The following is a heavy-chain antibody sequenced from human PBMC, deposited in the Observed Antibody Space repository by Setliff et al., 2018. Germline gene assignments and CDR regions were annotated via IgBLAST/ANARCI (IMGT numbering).Heavy chain of an antibody. CDR3: ARDRTYYGSGTYTRWFDY. CDR2: IYTSWST. D-gene: IGHD3-10*01. J-gene: IGHJ4*02. Sequence: SETLSLTCTVSGGSISNTYYYWSWIRQPAGQGLEWIGQIYTSWSTNYNPSLKSRVTISSDTSKNQFSLQLSSVTAADTAVYYCARDRTYYGSGTYTRWFDYWGQGTLVTVSS. V-gene: IGHV4-61*09. CDR1: GGSISNTYYY.